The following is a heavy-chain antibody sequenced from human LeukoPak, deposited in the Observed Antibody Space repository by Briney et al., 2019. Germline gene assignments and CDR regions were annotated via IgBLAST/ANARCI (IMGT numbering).Heavy chain of an antibody. Sequence: ASVKVSCKASGYTFTSYGISWVRQAPGQGLEWMGWISAYNGNTNYAQKLQGRVTMTTDTSTSTAYMELRSLRSDDTAVYYCAREIGKERNTDNWFDPWGQGTLVTVSS. CDR2: ISAYNGNT. J-gene: IGHJ5*02. CDR1: GYTFTSYG. D-gene: IGHD3-10*01. CDR3: AREIGKERNTDNWFDP. V-gene: IGHV1-18*01.